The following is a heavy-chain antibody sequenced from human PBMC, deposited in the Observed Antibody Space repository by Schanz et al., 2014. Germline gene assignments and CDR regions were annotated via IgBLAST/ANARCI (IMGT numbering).Heavy chain of an antibody. Sequence: EVQLLESGGTVVQPGGSLRVSCAASGFVFRTFAMYWVRQAPGKGLEWVSAITGSGSKTYYADSVKGRFTIARDNSKNTLLLQMDSLRVEDTAVYYCVKVKAAGGYNWFDPWGQGTLVTVSS. J-gene: IGHJ5*02. CDR2: ITGSGSKT. CDR3: VKVKAAGGYNWFDP. D-gene: IGHD6-13*01. V-gene: IGHV3-23*01. CDR1: GFVFRTFA.